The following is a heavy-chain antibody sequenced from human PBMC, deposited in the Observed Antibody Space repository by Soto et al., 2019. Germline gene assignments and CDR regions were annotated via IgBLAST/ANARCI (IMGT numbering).Heavy chain of an antibody. V-gene: IGHV5-51*01. D-gene: IGHD6-19*01. CDR2: IYPSDSDS. J-gene: IGHJ4*02. CDR1: GYSFTSYW. CDR3: ARQDGSSGWFDY. Sequence: PGESLKVSCKGSGYSFTSYWIGWVSQMPGKGPEWMGIIYPSDSDSRYSPSFQGQVTISAHKSINTAHLQWSSLKASDTAMYYCARQDGSSGWFDYWGQGTPVTVSS.